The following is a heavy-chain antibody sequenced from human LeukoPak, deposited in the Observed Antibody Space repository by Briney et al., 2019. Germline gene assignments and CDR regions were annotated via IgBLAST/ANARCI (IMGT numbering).Heavy chain of an antibody. V-gene: IGHV1-46*01. CDR1: GYTFSNYG. Sequence: ASVKVSCKASGYTFSNYGVSWVRQAPGQGLEWMGTINPSSGSTSYAQKFQGRVTMTSDTSTTTVYMELSSLRSEDTAVYYCARGRAWGSYYYFYLDVWGKGTTVTISS. D-gene: IGHD3-16*01. CDR3: ARGRAWGSYYYFYLDV. CDR2: INPSSGST. J-gene: IGHJ6*03.